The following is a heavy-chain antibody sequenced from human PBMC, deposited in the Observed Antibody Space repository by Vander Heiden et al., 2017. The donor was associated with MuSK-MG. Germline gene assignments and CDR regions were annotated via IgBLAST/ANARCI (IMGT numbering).Heavy chain of an antibody. CDR3: ANSNWNHEGWFDP. J-gene: IGHJ5*02. V-gene: IGHV3-23*01. D-gene: IGHD1-1*01. CDR2: ISASGGST. Sequence: EVQLLESGGGLVQPGGSLRLSCAASGFTFSSYAMIWVRQAPGKGLEWVSGISASGGSTYYADSVKGRFTISRDNSRNTLYLQMNSLRAEDTAIYYCANSNWNHEGWFDPWGQGTLATVSS. CDR1: GFTFSSYA.